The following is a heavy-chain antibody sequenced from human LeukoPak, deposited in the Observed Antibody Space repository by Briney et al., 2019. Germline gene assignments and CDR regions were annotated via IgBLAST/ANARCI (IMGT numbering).Heavy chain of an antibody. CDR1: GGITSTNA. CDR3: SSRVVGGNSAIEY. V-gene: IGHV1-69*06. Sequence: SVKVSCKASGGITSTNAISWVRQAPGQGLEWMGRIIPIFGTANYAQKFQGRVSITADTSTSTAYMELNNLRSEDTAVYYCSSRVVGGNSAIEYWGQGTLVPVSS. CDR2: IIPIFGTA. J-gene: IGHJ4*02. D-gene: IGHD4-23*01.